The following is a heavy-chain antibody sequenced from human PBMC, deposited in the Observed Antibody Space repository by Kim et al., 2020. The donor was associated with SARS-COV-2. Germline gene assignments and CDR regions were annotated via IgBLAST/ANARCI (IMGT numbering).Heavy chain of an antibody. Sequence: GGSLRLSCAASGFTFSEYYMSWIRQAPGKGLEWISYISSSSYTNYADSVKGRFTISRDNAKNSLYLQMNSLRAEDTAVYYCARAVVPAAIHYWGQGTLVTVSS. CDR2: ISSSSYT. J-gene: IGHJ4*02. CDR1: GFTFSEYY. V-gene: IGHV3-11*06. D-gene: IGHD2-2*01. CDR3: ARAVVPAAIHY.